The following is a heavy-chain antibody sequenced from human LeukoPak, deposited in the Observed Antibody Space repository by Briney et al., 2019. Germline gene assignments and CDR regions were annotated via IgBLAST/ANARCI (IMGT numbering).Heavy chain of an antibody. D-gene: IGHD2-15*01. CDR2: ISSSGSTI. V-gene: IGHV3-48*03. J-gene: IGHJ4*02. CDR1: GFTFSSYE. Sequence: GGSLRLSCAASGFTFSSYEMNWVRQAPGKGLEWVSYISSSGSTIYYADSVKGRFTISRDNAKNSLYLQMNSLRAEDTAVYYSAREMLGYCSGGSCYGRDYFDYWGQGILVTVSS. CDR3: AREMLGYCSGGSCYGRDYFDY.